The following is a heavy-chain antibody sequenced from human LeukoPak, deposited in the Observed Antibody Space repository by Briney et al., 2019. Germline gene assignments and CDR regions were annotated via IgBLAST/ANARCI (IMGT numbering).Heavy chain of an antibody. D-gene: IGHD3-10*01. CDR1: GGSFSGYY. V-gene: IGHV4-34*01. J-gene: IGHJ6*03. Sequence: SETLSLTCAVYGGSFSGYYWSWIRQPPGKGLEWIGEINHSGSTNYNPFLKSRVTISVDTSKNQFSLKLSSVTAADTAVYYCARRAATWKMLRSRSSGYMDVWSKGTTVTVS. CDR2: INHSGST. CDR3: ARRAATWKMLRSRSSGYMDV.